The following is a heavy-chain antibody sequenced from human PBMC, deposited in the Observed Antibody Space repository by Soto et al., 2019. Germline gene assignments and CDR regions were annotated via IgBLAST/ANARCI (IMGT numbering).Heavy chain of an antibody. CDR2: ISYSGST. V-gene: IGHV4-30-4*01. J-gene: IGHJ5*02. Sequence: QVQLQESGPGLVKPSQTLSLTCTVSGGSISSGDYFWSWIRQPPGKGLEWIGYISYSGSTYYNPALQSRVTISVDTTRNQFSLKLSSVTAADTAVYYCARFRPYDFWSGPTKQKSWFDPWGQGTLVTVSS. CDR3: ARFRPYDFWSGPTKQKSWFDP. D-gene: IGHD3-3*01. CDR1: GGSISSGDYF.